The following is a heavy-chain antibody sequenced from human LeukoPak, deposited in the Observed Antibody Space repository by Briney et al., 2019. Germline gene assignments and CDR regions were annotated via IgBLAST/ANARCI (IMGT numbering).Heavy chain of an antibody. CDR1: GGSLSGYF. CDR2: INHSGTT. D-gene: IGHD6-19*01. J-gene: IGHJ4*02. V-gene: IGHV4-34*01. Sequence: SETLSLTCTVYGGSLSGYFWNWIRQSPGKGLQWMGEINHSGTTNYNPSLESRLTLSLDTSKNLFSLKLTSVTAADTAVYYCARGGGSSGYYFDYWGQGTLVTVSS. CDR3: ARGGGSSGYYFDY.